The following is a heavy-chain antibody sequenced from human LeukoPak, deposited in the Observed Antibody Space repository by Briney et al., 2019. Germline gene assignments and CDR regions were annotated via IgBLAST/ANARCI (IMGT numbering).Heavy chain of an antibody. J-gene: IGHJ2*01. CDR3: ARRRMVAALMNWYFDL. CDR1: GFTVSSNY. D-gene: IGHD2-15*01. Sequence: PGGSLRLSCAASGFTVSSNYMSWVRQAPGKGLDWVSIIYSGRSTFYADSVKGRFTISRDNSKNTLYLQMNSLRAEDTAVYYCARRRMVAALMNWYFDLWGRGTRVTVSP. CDR2: IYSGRST. V-gene: IGHV3-66*02.